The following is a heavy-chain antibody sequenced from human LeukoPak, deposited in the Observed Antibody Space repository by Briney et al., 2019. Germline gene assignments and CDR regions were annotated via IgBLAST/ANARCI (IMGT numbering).Heavy chain of an antibody. CDR1: GFTVSSNY. J-gene: IGHJ4*02. Sequence: TGGSLRLSCAASGFTVSSNYMSWARQAPGKGLEWVSVIYSGGSTYYADSVKGRFTISRDNSRNTLYLQMNSLRAEDTAVYYCARENLAAASFDYWGQGTLVTVSS. D-gene: IGHD6-13*01. CDR3: ARENLAAASFDY. CDR2: IYSGGST. V-gene: IGHV3-53*01.